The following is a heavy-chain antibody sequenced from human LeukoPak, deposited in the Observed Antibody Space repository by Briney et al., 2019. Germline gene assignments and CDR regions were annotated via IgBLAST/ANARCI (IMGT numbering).Heavy chain of an antibody. CDR1: GGSFSGYY. CDR3: ARGVFSRGFDI. Sequence: SETLSLTCAVYGGSFSGYYWSWIRQPPGKGLEWIGEINHSGSTNYNPSLKSRVTISVDTSKNQFSLKLSSVTAADTAVYYCARGVFSRGFDIWGQGTMVTVSS. CDR2: INHSGST. V-gene: IGHV4-34*01. D-gene: IGHD5/OR15-5a*01. J-gene: IGHJ3*02.